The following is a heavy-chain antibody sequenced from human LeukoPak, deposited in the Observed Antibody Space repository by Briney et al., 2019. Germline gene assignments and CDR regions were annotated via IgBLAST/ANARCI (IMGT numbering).Heavy chain of an antibody. J-gene: IGHJ3*02. CDR1: GGSISGYY. V-gene: IGHV4-59*01. D-gene: IGHD3-3*01. CDR3: VRDFDAWSAIDI. CDR2: ISYSGST. Sequence: SETLSLTCTVSGGSISGYYWSWIRQPPGKGLEWIGCISYSGSTKYDPSLKSRVSISLDTSKKQFSLHLSSVTAADTAVYYCVRDFDAWSAIDIWGQGTMVTVSS.